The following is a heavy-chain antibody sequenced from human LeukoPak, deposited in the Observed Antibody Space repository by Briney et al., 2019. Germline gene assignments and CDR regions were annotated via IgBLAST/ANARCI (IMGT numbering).Heavy chain of an antibody. Sequence: PGGSLRLSCAASGFAASGFTFSTFGMHWVRQAPGKGLEWVAFIRYDGSNKYYADSVKGRFTISRDNSKNTLYLQMNSLRAEDTAVYYCAKHYGDYLWYFDLWGRGTLVTVSS. CDR3: AKHYGDYLWYFDL. D-gene: IGHD4-17*01. V-gene: IGHV3-30*02. CDR1: GFTFSTFG. J-gene: IGHJ2*01. CDR2: IRYDGSNK.